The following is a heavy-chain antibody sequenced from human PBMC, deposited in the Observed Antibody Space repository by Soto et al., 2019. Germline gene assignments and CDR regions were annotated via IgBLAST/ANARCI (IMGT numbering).Heavy chain of an antibody. CDR3: ARASGRNWFDP. J-gene: IGHJ5*02. CDR1: GGSISSYY. Sequence: PSETLSLTCTVSGGSISSYYWSWIRQPPGKGLEWIGYIYYSGSTNYNPSLKSRVTISVDTSKNQFSLKLSSVTAADTAVYYCARASGRNWFDPWGQGTLVTVSS. V-gene: IGHV4-59*12. CDR2: IYYSGST. D-gene: IGHD3-10*01.